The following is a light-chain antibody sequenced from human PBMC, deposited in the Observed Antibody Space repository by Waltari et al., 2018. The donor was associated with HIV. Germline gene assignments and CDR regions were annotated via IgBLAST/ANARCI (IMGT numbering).Light chain of an antibody. CDR1: VLPKQY. V-gene: IGLV3-25*03. CDR3: QSADSSGTYAV. J-gene: IGLJ7*01. CDR2: KDS. Sequence: SYELTQPPSVSVSPGQTARITCSGDVLPKQYAYWYQQKPGQAPVVVISKDSERPSGNPERFSGSSSGTTVTLTISGVQAEDEADYYCQSADSSGTYAVFGGGTQLTVL.